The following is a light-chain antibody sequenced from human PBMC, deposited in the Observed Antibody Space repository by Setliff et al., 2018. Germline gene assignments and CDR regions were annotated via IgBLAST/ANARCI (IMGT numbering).Light chain of an antibody. CDR3: NSYAASNKSV. CDR1: SRDVGGYNY. J-gene: IGLJ1*01. CDR2: EVT. V-gene: IGLV2-8*01. Sequence: QSVLTQPPPASGSPGQSVTISCTGTSRDVGGYNYVSWYQQHPGKAPKLLIYEVTKRPSGVPDRFSGSKSGNTASLTVSGLQAEDEADYYCNSYAASNKSVFGTGTKAPS.